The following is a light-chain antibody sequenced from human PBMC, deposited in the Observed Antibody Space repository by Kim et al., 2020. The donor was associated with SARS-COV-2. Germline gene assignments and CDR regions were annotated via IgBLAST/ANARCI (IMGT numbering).Light chain of an antibody. V-gene: IGLV1-44*01. CDR2: SNN. J-gene: IGLJ3*02. Sequence: GQRVTIACSGSSSNIGSNTVNWYQQLRGTAPKFLIYSNNQRPSGVPDRFSGSKSGTSASLAISGLQSEDEADYYCATWDGSLNGWVFGGGTQLTVL. CDR3: ATWDGSLNGWV. CDR1: SSNIGSNT.